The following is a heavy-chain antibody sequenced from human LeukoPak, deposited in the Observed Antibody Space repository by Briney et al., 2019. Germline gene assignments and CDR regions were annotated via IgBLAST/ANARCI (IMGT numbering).Heavy chain of an antibody. CDR3: AKELTRPNRPVAGLND. D-gene: IGHD6-19*01. CDR2: ISYDGSNK. Sequence: VGSLRLSCAASGFTFSAYGMHWVRQAPGKGLEWVAIISYDGSNKYYPDSVKGRFTISRDDSKNTLYLQMNSLRTEDTAVYYCAKELTRPNRPVAGLNDWGQVTLVTVSS. V-gene: IGHV3-30*18. J-gene: IGHJ4*02. CDR1: GFTFSAYG.